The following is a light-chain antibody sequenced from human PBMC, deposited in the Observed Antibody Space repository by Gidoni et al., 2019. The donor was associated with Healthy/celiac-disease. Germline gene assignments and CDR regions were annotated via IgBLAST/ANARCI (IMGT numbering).Light chain of an antibody. J-gene: IGKJ4*01. Sequence: DIQMTQSPSTLSASVGDRVTITCRASQSISSWLAWYQQKPGKAPKLLIYDASSLESGVPSRFGGSGSGTEFTLTISSLQPDDFATYYCQQYNKAFGGGTKVEIK. CDR2: DAS. CDR1: QSISSW. CDR3: QQYNKA. V-gene: IGKV1-5*01.